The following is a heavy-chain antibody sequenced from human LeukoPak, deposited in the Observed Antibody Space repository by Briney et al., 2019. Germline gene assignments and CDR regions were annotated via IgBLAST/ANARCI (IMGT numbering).Heavy chain of an antibody. V-gene: IGHV3-20*04. CDR3: ARDWFTRLGELSPDRAFDY. Sequence: GGSLRLSCATSGFTFSTYFMNWVRQAPGEGLEWVSGINWTVGSTGYADPVKGRFTISRDNAKKSPYIRMSSLRAEDTALYYCARDWFTRLGELSPDRAFDYWGQGTLVTVSS. CDR2: INWTVGST. D-gene: IGHD3-16*02. J-gene: IGHJ4*02. CDR1: GFTFSTYF.